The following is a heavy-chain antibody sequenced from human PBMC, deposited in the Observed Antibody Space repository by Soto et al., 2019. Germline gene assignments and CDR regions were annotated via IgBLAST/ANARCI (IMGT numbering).Heavy chain of an antibody. Sequence: PGGSLRLSCGASGFTFSTYWMYWVRQAPGKGLVWVSRINGDGSKTSYADSVKGRFTISRDNAKNTLYLQMNSLRAEDTALYYCARGQYCSGGTCYSAPDDWGKGTLVTVSS. CDR1: GFTFSTYW. CDR3: ARGQYCSGGTCYSAPDD. D-gene: IGHD2-15*01. J-gene: IGHJ4*02. V-gene: IGHV3-74*01. CDR2: INGDGSKT.